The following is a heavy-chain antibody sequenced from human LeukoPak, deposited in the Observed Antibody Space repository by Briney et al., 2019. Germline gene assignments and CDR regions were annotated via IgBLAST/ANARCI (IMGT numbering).Heavy chain of an antibody. CDR3: ARGAVAGRSYYYGMDV. CDR2: ISYDGSNK. Sequence: GGSLRLSCAASGFTVSSNYMSWVRQAPGKGLEWVAVISYDGSNKYYADSVKGRFTISRDNSKNTLYLQMNSLRAEDTAVYYCARGAVAGRSYYYGMDVWGQGTTVTVSS. V-gene: IGHV3-30-3*01. D-gene: IGHD6-19*01. J-gene: IGHJ6*02. CDR1: GFTVSSNY.